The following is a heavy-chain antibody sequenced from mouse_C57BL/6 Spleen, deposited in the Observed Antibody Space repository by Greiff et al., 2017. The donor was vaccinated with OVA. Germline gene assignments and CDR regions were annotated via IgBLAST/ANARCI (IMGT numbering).Heavy chain of an antibody. CDR2: IYPSDSET. D-gene: IGHD4-1*01. Sequence: QVQLQQPGAELVRPGSSVTLSCKASGYTFTSYWMDWVKQRPGQGLEWIGTIYPSDSETHYNHKFKDKATLTVDKSSSTAYMQLSSLTSEDSSVYYCARGNWDAYYFDYWGQGTTLTVSS. J-gene: IGHJ2*01. CDR1: GYTFTSYW. CDR3: ARGNWDAYYFDY. V-gene: IGHV1-61*01.